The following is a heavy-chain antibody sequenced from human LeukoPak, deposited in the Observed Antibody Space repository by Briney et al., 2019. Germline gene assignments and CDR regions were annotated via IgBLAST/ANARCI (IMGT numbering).Heavy chain of an antibody. CDR1: GFTFSSYS. CDR3: ARVWSSGYTKDY. D-gene: IGHD3-22*01. V-gene: IGHV3-48*04. CDR2: ISSSSSTI. J-gene: IGHJ4*02. Sequence: PGGSLRLSCAASGFTFSSYSIDWVRQAPGKELEWLSYISSSSSTIYFADSVKGRFTISRDNAKNSAYLHMNSLRAEDTAVYYCARVWSSGYTKDYWGQGTLVTVS.